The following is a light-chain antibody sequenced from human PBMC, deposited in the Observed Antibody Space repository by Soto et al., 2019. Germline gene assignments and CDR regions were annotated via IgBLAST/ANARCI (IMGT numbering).Light chain of an antibody. Sequence: EIVLTQSPGTLSLSPGERATLSCRASQSFSSSYLAWYQQRPGQPPRLLIYGASSRATGIPDRFSGSGSGTAFTFTISTLQPQDCAVSYCQQYGGSPPATFGQGTKVQIK. CDR3: QQYGGSPPAT. CDR2: GAS. J-gene: IGKJ1*01. V-gene: IGKV3-20*01. CDR1: QSFSSSY.